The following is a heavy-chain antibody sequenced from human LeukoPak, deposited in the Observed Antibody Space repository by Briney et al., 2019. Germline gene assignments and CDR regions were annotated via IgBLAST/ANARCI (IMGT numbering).Heavy chain of an antibody. CDR1: GGSFSGYY. CDR3: ARRGSGRGWFDP. D-gene: IGHD3-10*01. J-gene: IGHJ5*02. CDR2: INHSGST. V-gene: IGHV4-34*01. Sequence: PSETLSLTCAVYGGSFSGYYWSWIRQPPGKGLEWIGEINHSGSTNYNPSLKSRVTISVDTSKNQFSLKLSSVTAADTAVYYCARRGSGRGWFDPWGQGTLVTVSS.